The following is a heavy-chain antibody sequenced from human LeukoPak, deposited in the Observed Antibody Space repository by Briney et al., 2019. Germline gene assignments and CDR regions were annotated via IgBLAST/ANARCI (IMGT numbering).Heavy chain of an antibody. CDR3: AKDARFFYYDSTGYYPSFDY. D-gene: IGHD3-22*01. CDR2: ISGSGGST. V-gene: IGHV3-23*01. Sequence: GGSLRLSRAASGFTFSSYAMSWVRQAPGKGLEWVAAISGSGGSTYYADSVKGRFTVSRDNSKNTLYLQMNSLRGEETAVYYCAKDARFFYYDSTGYYPSFDYWGQGTLVTVSS. J-gene: IGHJ4*02. CDR1: GFTFSSYA.